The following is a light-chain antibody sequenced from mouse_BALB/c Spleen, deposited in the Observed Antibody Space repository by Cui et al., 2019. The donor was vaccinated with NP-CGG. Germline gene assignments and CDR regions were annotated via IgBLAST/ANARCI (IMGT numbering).Light chain of an antibody. V-gene: IGLV1*01. J-gene: IGLJ1*01. CDR1: TGAVTTTNY. CDR3: ALWYSNHWV. Sequence: QAFVTQVSALTTSPGETVTLTCRSSTGAVTTTNYANWVQEKPDHLFTGLIGGTNNRAPGVPARFSGSLIGDKAALTIIGAQTEDEAIYFCALWYSNHWVFGGGTKLTVL. CDR2: GTN.